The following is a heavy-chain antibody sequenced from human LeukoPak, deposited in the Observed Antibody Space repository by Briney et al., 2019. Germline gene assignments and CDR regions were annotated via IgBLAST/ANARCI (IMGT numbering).Heavy chain of an antibody. D-gene: IGHD3-22*01. J-gene: IGHJ4*02. CDR1: GMTFSRYW. CDR2: IKEDGSVK. Sequence: PGGSLRLSCAASGMTFSRYWMNWVRQAPGKGLEWVANIKEDGSVKNYVDSVRGRFTVSRDNAKNSLYLQMSSLRAEDTAVYYCARDPGHYDSSGFYYYWGQGTLVTVSS. CDR3: ARDPGHYDSSGFYYY. V-gene: IGHV3-7*01.